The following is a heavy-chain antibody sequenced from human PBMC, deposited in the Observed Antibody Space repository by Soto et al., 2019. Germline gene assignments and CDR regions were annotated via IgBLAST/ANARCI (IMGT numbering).Heavy chain of an antibody. CDR2: IYHSGST. CDR1: GYSISSGYY. Sequence: SETLSLTCAVSGYSISSGYYWGWIRQPPGKGLEWIGSIYHSGSTYYNPSLKSRVTISVDTSKNQFSLKLSSVTAADTAAYYCARERGNYGMDVWGQGTTVTVSS. CDR3: ARERGNYGMDV. D-gene: IGHD3-16*01. J-gene: IGHJ6*02. V-gene: IGHV4-38-2*02.